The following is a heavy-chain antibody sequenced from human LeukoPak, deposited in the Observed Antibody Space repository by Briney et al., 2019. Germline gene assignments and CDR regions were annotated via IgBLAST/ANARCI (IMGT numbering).Heavy chain of an antibody. CDR3: ARGRDSSSWYVHYFDY. J-gene: IGHJ4*02. CDR1: SGSFTSGGYY. CDR2: TYYSGST. D-gene: IGHD6-13*01. V-gene: IGHV4-31*03. Sequence: SETLSLTCTVSSGSFTSGGYYWSWIRQHPGKGLEWIVYTYYSGSTYYNPSLKSRVTISVDTSKNQFSLKLSSVTAADTAVYYCARGRDSSSWYVHYFDYWGQGTLVTVSS.